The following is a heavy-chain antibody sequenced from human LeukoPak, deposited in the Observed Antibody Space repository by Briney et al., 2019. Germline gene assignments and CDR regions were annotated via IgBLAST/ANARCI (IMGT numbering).Heavy chain of an antibody. D-gene: IGHD3-3*01. J-gene: IGHJ5*02. Sequence: GASVKVSCKASGYTFTSYYMHWVRQAPGQGLEWMGIINPSGGSTSYAQKFQGRVTMTRDTSTSTVYMELSSLRSEDTAVYYCARDHYDFWSGYSSYWFDPWGQGTPVTVSS. CDR1: GYTFTSYY. CDR3: ARDHYDFWSGYSSYWFDP. V-gene: IGHV1-46*01. CDR2: INPSGGST.